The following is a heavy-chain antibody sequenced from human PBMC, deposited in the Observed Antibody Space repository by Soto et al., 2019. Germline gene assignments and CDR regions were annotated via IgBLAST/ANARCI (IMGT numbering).Heavy chain of an antibody. Sequence: GESLKISCAASGFTFSSYSMNWVRQAPGKGLEWVSYISSSSSTIYYADSVKGRFTISRDNAKNSLYLQMNSLRAEDTAVYYCARAHDGGSYSMAFDIWGQGTMVTVSS. D-gene: IGHD2-15*01. CDR3: ARAHDGGSYSMAFDI. CDR1: GFTFSSYS. V-gene: IGHV3-48*01. J-gene: IGHJ3*02. CDR2: ISSSSSTI.